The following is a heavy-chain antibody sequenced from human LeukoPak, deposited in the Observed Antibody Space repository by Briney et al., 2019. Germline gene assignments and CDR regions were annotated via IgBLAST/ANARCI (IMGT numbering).Heavy chain of an antibody. CDR2: ISGSSGST. CDR3: ATKYCSSTSCYNIGAFDI. Sequence: GGSLRLSCAASGFTFSSHVMNWVRQAPGKGLEWVSAISGSSGSTYYADSVKGRFTISRDNSKNTLYLQMNSLRAEDTAVYYCATKYCSSTSCYNIGAFDIWGQGTMVTVSS. D-gene: IGHD2-2*02. CDR1: GFTFSSHV. V-gene: IGHV3-23*01. J-gene: IGHJ3*02.